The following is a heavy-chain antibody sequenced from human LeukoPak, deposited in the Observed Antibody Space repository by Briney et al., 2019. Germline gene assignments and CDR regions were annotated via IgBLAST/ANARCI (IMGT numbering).Heavy chain of an antibody. CDR1: GFTFSSYW. CDR2: INSDGTST. V-gene: IGHV3-74*01. CDR3: ARDIGYSPFDY. J-gene: IGHJ4*02. D-gene: IGHD2-15*01. Sequence: PGGSLRLSCAASGFTFSSYWMHWVRQAPGKGLVYVSRINSDGTSTSYADSVKGRSTISRDNAKNTLYLLMNSLRAEDTAVYYCARDIGYSPFDYWGQGTLVTVSS.